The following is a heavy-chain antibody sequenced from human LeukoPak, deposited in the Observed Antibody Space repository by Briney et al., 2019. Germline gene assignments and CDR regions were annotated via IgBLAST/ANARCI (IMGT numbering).Heavy chain of an antibody. Sequence: PGGSLRLSCAASGFIFSSYGMSWVRQAPGKGPEWVSSLSGRGDTTYYADSVKGRFIISRDYAKNSLYLQMNSLRDEDTAVYYCTRGASVTTYAFDMWGQGTMVTVSS. V-gene: IGHV3-48*02. CDR2: LSGRGDTT. CDR1: GFIFSSYG. J-gene: IGHJ3*02. CDR3: TRGASVTTYAFDM. D-gene: IGHD4-17*01.